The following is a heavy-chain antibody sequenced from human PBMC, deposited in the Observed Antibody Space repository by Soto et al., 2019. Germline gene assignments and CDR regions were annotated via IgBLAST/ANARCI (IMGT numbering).Heavy chain of an antibody. D-gene: IGHD4-17*01. CDR3: ARHSHEDHGDPNWFDP. V-gene: IGHV4-39*01. CDR2: IYYTGNT. J-gene: IGHJ5*02. Sequence: QVQLQESGPGLVKPSETLSLTCTVSGASISSNIYYWGWIRQPPGKGLEWIGSIYYTGNTFYNPSFKSRVTLSVDTSENQFSLRLFSVTAADTAVYYCARHSHEDHGDPNWFDPWGQGTLVTVSS. CDR1: GASISSNIYY.